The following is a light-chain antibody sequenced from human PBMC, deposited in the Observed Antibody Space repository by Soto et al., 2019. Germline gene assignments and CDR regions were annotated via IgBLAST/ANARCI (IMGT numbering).Light chain of an antibody. Sequence: EIVMTQAPATLSLFPGEIATLSCTSSHYVYSNVAWYQQKPGQAPRLLIYGASSRATGIPDRFSGSGSGTDFTLTIRRLEAEDFAVYYCQQYGSSPEWTCGQGHTGDIK. CDR1: HYVYSN. CDR2: GAS. J-gene: IGKJ1*01. CDR3: QQYGSSPEWT. V-gene: IGKV3-20*01.